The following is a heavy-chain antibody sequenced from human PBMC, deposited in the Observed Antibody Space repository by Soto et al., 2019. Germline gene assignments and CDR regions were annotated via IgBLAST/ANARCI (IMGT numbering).Heavy chain of an antibody. CDR3: ARSMAAAGSFDD. J-gene: IGHJ4*02. Sequence: AYAKVSCQASGYNFTRYNIHCLRQTPGQGHEWMGIINPSGGSTSYAQKLQGRVTMNRDTSTSTVYMELRSLRSEDTAVYYCARSMAAAGSFDDWGQGTLVTVLL. CDR1: GYNFTRYN. CDR2: INPSGGST. D-gene: IGHD6-13*01. V-gene: IGHV1-46*01.